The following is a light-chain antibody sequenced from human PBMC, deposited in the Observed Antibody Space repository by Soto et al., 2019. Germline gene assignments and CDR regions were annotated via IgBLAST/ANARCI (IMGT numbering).Light chain of an antibody. Sequence: QSVLTQPPSASGTPGQRVTISCSGSRSNIGKNSVYWFQQFPGTTPKLLIFNQSRRSSGVPERFSGSRSCTSASLAISGLRFEDDADYYCAVGDDNLHGWEFGGGTKLTVL. V-gene: IGLV1-47*01. CDR1: RSNIGKNS. CDR2: NQS. J-gene: IGLJ3*02. CDR3: AVGDDNLHGWE.